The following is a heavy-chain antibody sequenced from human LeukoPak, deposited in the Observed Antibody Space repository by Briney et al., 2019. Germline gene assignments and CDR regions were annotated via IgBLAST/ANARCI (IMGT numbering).Heavy chain of an antibody. V-gene: IGHV4-39*02. CDR2: IYYTGST. CDR1: GGSISSSSYY. D-gene: IGHD3-10*01. CDR3: ARDLVWFGELSNWFDP. J-gene: IGHJ5*02. Sequence: SETLSLTCTVSGGSISSSSYYWGWIRQPPGKGLEWIGSIYYTGSTYYNPSLKSRVTISVDTFKNQFSLRLSSVTAADTAVYYCARDLVWFGELSNWFDPWGQGTLVTVSS.